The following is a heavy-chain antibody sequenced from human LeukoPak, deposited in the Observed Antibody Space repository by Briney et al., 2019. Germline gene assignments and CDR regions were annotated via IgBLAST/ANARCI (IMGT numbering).Heavy chain of an antibody. CDR2: IYSGGST. V-gene: IGHV3-66*04. CDR1: GFTVSSNY. J-gene: IGHJ3*02. Sequence: GGSLRLSCAASGFTVSSNYMSWVRQAPGKGLEWVSVIYSGGSTYYADSVKGRSTISRDNSKNTLYLQMNSLRAEDTAVYYCARLRYSYDAFDIWGQGTMVTVSS. D-gene: IGHD5-18*01. CDR3: ARLRYSYDAFDI.